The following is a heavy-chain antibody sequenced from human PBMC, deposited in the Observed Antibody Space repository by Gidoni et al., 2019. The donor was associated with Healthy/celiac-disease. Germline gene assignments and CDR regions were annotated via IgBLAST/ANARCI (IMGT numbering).Heavy chain of an antibody. Sequence: QVQLVQSGAEVKKPGSSVKVSCKASGGTFSSYAISWVRQAPGQGLEWMGGIIPSFGTANYAQKFQGRVTITADESTSTAYMELSSLRSEDTAVYYCAMGEVVPAAMVYYGMDVWGQGTTVTVSS. V-gene: IGHV1-69*01. J-gene: IGHJ6*02. CDR3: AMGEVVPAAMVYYGMDV. CDR1: GGTFSSYA. CDR2: IIPSFGTA. D-gene: IGHD2-2*01.